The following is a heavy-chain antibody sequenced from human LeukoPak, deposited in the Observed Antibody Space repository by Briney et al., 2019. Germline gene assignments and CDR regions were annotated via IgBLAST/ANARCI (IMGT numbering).Heavy chain of an antibody. J-gene: IGHJ5*02. D-gene: IGHD6-13*01. CDR3: ARAPYKPGIAAAGTGSWFDP. Sequence: ASVKVSCKASGYTFTSYGISWVRQAPGQGLAWMGWIGAYNGNTNYAQKLQGRVTMTTDTSTSTAYMELRSLRSDDTAVYYCARAPYKPGIAAAGTGSWFDPWGQGTLVTVSS. CDR1: GYTFTSYG. CDR2: IGAYNGNT. V-gene: IGHV1-18*01.